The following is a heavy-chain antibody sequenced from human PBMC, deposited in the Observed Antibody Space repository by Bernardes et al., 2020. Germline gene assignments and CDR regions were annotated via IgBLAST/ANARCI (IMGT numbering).Heavy chain of an antibody. CDR2: ISSSSSYR. CDR3: ARNVPRGIRSQYYYGSGMGNYGMDV. Sequence: WGSLRLSCSSSGFTFSSCSMNWVRRATGMGLEWVSSISSSSSYRYYADSVKGRFTISRDNAKNSLYLQMNSLRAEDTAVYYCARNVPRGIRSQYYYGSGMGNYGMDVWGKGTTVTVSS. J-gene: IGHJ6*04. D-gene: IGHD3-10*01. CDR1: GFTFSSCS. V-gene: IGHV3-21*01.